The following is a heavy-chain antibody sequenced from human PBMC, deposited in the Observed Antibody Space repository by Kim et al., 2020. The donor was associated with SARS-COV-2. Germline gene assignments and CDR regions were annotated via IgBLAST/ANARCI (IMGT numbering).Heavy chain of an antibody. D-gene: IGHD4-4*01. Sequence: GSEKSCVDSVKGRFTISRDNAKNSLYLQLNSLRVEDTAVYYCARGRTTLTSWGQGTLVSVSS. CDR3: ARGRTTLTS. V-gene: IGHV3-7*03. CDR2: GSEK. J-gene: IGHJ5*02.